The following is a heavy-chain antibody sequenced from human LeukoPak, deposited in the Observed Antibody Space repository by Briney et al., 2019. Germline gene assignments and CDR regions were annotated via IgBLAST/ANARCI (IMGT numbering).Heavy chain of an antibody. CDR1: GGSISSYY. CDR2: IYYSGST. V-gene: IGHV4-59*01. J-gene: IGHJ6*02. Sequence: SETLSLTCTVSGGSISSYYWSWIRQPPGKGLEWIGYIYYSGSTNYNPSLKSRVTISVDTSKNQFSLKLSSVTAADTAVYYCARDCSGGSCNLYGMDVWGQGTTVTVSS. D-gene: IGHD2-15*01. CDR3: ARDCSGGSCNLYGMDV.